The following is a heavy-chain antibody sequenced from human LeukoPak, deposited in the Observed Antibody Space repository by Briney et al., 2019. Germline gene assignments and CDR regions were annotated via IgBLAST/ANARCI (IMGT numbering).Heavy chain of an antibody. CDR2: IYYSGST. CDR1: GDSISSGDYY. J-gene: IGHJ3*02. V-gene: IGHV4-30-4*01. Sequence: SETLSLTCTVSGDSISSGDYYWSWIRQPPGKGLEWIGYIYYSGSTYYNPSLKSRVTISVDTSKNQFSLKLSSVTAADTAVYYCARAVTRSWELLAHAFDIWGQGTMVTVSS. CDR3: ARAVTRSWELLAHAFDI. D-gene: IGHD1-26*01.